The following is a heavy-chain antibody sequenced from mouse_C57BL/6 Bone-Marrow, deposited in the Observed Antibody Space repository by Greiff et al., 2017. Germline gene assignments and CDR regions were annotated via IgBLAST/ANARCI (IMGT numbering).Heavy chain of an antibody. D-gene: IGHD2-3*01. CDR1: GFSFNTYA. CDR2: IRSKSNNYAT. CDR3: GRHGDDSYYIFYAMDH. J-gene: IGHJ4*01. V-gene: IGHV10-1*01. Sequence: EVKLEESGGGLVQPKGSLKLSCAASGFSFNTYAMNWVRQAPGTGLEWVARIRSKSNNYATYYADSVKDRFTISGDDSESMLYLQMNNEKTEGTAMYDCGRHGDDSYYIFYAMDHRGQGTSVTVPS.